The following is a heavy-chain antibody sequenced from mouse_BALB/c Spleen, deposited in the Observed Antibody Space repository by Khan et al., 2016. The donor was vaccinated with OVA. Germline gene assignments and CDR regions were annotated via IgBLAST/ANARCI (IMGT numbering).Heavy chain of an antibody. V-gene: IGHV1-4*01. CDR2: INPSNGYT. CDR1: GYTFTSYT. D-gene: IGHD2-14*01. CDR3: VRDGAYHRNDGLFAY. Sequence: QVQLKQSGAELVRPGASVKMSCKASGYTFTSYTIHWIKVRPGKGLEWIGFINPSNGYTNYNQKFKDKATLTADKSSTTVHMQLSSLTSDDSAVYICVRDGAYHRNDGLFAYWGQGTLVTVSA. J-gene: IGHJ3*01.